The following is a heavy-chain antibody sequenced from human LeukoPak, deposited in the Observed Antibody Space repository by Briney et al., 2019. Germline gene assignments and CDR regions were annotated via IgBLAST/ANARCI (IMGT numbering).Heavy chain of an antibody. V-gene: IGHV3-30*18. D-gene: IGHD3-3*01. Sequence: PGGSLRLSCAASGFTFSSYGMHWVRQAPGKGLEWVAVISYDGSNKYYADSVKGRFTISRDNSKNTLYLQMNSLRAEDTAVYYCAKDYDFWSGSLGVWGQGTTVTVSS. J-gene: IGHJ6*02. CDR3: AKDYDFWSGSLGV. CDR2: ISYDGSNK. CDR1: GFTFSSYG.